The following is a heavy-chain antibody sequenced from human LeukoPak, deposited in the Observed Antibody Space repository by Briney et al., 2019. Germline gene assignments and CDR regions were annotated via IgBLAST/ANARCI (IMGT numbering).Heavy chain of an antibody. CDR1: GFTFDDYA. CDR3: AKDKGDMVRGVINY. V-gene: IGHV3-9*01. CDR2: ISWNSGSI. J-gene: IGHJ4*02. D-gene: IGHD3-10*01. Sequence: GGSLGLSCAASGFTFDDYAMHWDRQAPGKGLEWVSGISWNSGSIGYADSVKGRFTISRDNAKNSLYLQMNSLRAEDTALYYCAKDKGDMVRGVINYWGQGTLVTVSS.